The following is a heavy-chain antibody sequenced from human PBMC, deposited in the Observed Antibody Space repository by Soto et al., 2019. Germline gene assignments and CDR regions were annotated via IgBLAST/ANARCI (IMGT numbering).Heavy chain of an antibody. J-gene: IGHJ4*02. CDR2: IYYSGST. CDR3: ARGRSSTRPCPIGY. D-gene: IGHD2-2*01. Sequence: QVQLQESGPGLVKPSQTLSLTCTVSGGSISSGGYYWSWIRQHPGKGLEWIGYIYYSGSTYYNPSLKSRVTITVHTPXNQFSLKLSSVTAADTAVYYCARGRSSTRPCPIGYWGQGTLVTVSS. V-gene: IGHV4-31*03. CDR1: GGSISSGGYY.